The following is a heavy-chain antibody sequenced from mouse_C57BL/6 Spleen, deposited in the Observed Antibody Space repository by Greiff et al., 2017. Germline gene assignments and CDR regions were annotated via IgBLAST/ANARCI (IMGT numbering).Heavy chain of an antibody. V-gene: IGHV2-6-1*01. CDR1: GFSLTSYG. Sequence: VQRVESGPGLVAPSQSLSITCTVSGFSLTSYGVHWVRQPPGKGLEWLVVIWSDGSTTYNSALKTRLSISKDNSKSQVCLKMNSLQTDDTAMDYGARQRPDDYDAMDYWGQGTSVTVSS. CDR2: IWSDGST. J-gene: IGHJ4*01. CDR3: ARQRPDDYDAMDY.